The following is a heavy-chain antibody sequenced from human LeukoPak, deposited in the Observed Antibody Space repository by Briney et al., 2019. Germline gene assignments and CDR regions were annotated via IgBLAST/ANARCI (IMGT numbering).Heavy chain of an antibody. V-gene: IGHV3-23*01. Sequence: GGSLRLSCAASGFTFSSYAMSWVRQAPGKGLEWVSAISGSGGSTYYADSVKGRFTISRDNSKNTLYLQMNSLRAEDTAVYYCAKGALRTVGAISYYFDYWGQGTLVTVSS. D-gene: IGHD1-26*01. CDR1: GFTFSSYA. J-gene: IGHJ4*02. CDR2: ISGSGGST. CDR3: AKGALRTVGAISYYFDY.